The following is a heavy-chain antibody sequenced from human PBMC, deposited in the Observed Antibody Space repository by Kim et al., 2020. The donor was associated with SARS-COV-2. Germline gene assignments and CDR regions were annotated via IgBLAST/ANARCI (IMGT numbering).Heavy chain of an antibody. CDR1: GGSFSGYY. D-gene: IGHD3-10*01. CDR3: ARVTPAMVRGVIITYWYF. CDR2: INHSGST. Sequence: SETLSLTCAVYGGSFSGYYWSWIRQPPGKGLEWIGEINHSGSTNYNPSLKSRVTISVDTSKNQFSLKLSSVTAADTAVYYCARVTPAMVRGVIITYWYF. J-gene: IGHJ2*01. V-gene: IGHV4-34*01.